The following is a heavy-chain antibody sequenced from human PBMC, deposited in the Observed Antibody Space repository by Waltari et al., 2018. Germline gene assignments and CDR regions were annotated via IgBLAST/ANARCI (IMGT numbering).Heavy chain of an antibody. J-gene: IGHJ4*02. D-gene: IGHD1-7*01. CDR1: GGSISSGGYS. Sequence: QLQLRESGSGLVKPSQTLSLTCAVSGGSISSGGYSWSWIRQPPGKGLEWIGYIYHSGSTYYNPSLKSRVTISVDRSKNQFSLKLSSVTAADTAVYYCARGTVWITGTADYFDYWGQGTLVTVSS. CDR2: IYHSGST. V-gene: IGHV4-30-2*01. CDR3: ARGTVWITGTADYFDY.